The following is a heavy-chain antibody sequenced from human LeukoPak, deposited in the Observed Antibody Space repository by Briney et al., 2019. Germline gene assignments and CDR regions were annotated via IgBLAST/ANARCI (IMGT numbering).Heavy chain of an antibody. CDR2: INRDGSQK. Sequence: GGSLRLSCAASGFSLSGYWMTWVRQAPGKGLEWVANINRDGSQKNHVDSVQGRFTISRDNAKNSLYLQMNSLRAEDTALYYCARGEDYYDSSGLPHDAFDIWGQGTMVTVSS. CDR3: ARGEDYYDSSGLPHDAFDI. CDR1: GFSLSGYW. J-gene: IGHJ3*02. D-gene: IGHD3-22*01. V-gene: IGHV3-7*01.